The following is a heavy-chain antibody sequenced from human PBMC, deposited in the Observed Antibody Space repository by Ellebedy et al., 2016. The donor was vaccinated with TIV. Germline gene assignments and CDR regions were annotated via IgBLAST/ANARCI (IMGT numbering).Heavy chain of an antibody. CDR2: ISSSSSTI. CDR3: ARSITMIVVVTNTRRGRGGMDV. D-gene: IGHD3-22*01. CDR1: NFSFSNAW. V-gene: IGHV3-48*01. Sequence: GESLKISXAASNFSFSNAWMNWVRQAPGKGLEWVSYISSSSSTIYYADSVKGRFTISRDNAKNSLYLQMNSLRAEDTAVYYCARSITMIVVVTNTRRGRGGMDVWGQGTTVTVSS. J-gene: IGHJ6*02.